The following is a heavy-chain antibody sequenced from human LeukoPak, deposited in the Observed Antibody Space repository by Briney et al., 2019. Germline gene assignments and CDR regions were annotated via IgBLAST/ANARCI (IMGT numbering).Heavy chain of an antibody. Sequence: PSETLSLTCTVSGVSLTTFYWSWIQQPPGKGLEWIGYSFYTGSTNYNPSLQSRVTISVDTSKKQFSLKLNPVTAADTAVYYCARGDGYNFYWGQGTLVTVSS. CDR1: GVSLTTFY. CDR2: SFYTGST. V-gene: IGHV4-59*01. J-gene: IGHJ4*02. CDR3: ARGDGYNFY. D-gene: IGHD5-24*01.